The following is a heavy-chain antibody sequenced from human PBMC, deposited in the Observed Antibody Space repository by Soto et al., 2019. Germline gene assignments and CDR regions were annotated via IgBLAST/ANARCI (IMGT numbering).Heavy chain of an antibody. J-gene: IGHJ5*02. V-gene: IGHV4-61*01. CDR2: IYYSGST. CDR1: GGSVSSGSYY. D-gene: IGHD3-10*01. CDR3: ASSGVQLLWFGELLP. Sequence: SETLSLTCTVSGGSVSSGSYYWSWIRQPPGKGLEWIGYIYYSGSTNYNPSLKSRVTISVDTSKNQFSLKLSSVTAADTAVYYCASSGVQLLWFGELLPWSQGTLVTVSS.